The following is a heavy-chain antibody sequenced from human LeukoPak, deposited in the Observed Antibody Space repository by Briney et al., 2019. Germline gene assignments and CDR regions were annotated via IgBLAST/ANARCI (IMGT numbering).Heavy chain of an antibody. CDR1: GFTFSSYA. CDR2: ISYDGSNK. J-gene: IGHJ3*02. V-gene: IGHV3-30-3*01. Sequence: DPGGSLRLSCAASGFTFSSYAMHWVRQAPGKGLEWVAVISYDGSNKYYADSVKGRFTISRDNSKNTVSLQMNSLRAEETAVYYCAKEGDGSTWSAFDTWGQGTMVTVSS. D-gene: IGHD2-15*01. CDR3: AKEGDGSTWSAFDT.